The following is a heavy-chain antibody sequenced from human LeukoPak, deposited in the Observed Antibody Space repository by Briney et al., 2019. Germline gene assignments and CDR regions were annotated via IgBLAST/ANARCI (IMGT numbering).Heavy chain of an antibody. V-gene: IGHV4/OR15-8*01. CDR3: AVFGWYFDY. CDR1: GGSISTNNY. J-gene: IGHJ4*02. Sequence: PSETLSLTCAVSGGSISTNNYWGWFRQPPGKGLESIGAIHHSGTSYYNPSLKSRVTISVDTSKNQFSLKLSSVTAADTAVYYCAVFGWYFDYWGQGTLVTVSS. D-gene: IGHD3-3*01. CDR2: IHHSGTS.